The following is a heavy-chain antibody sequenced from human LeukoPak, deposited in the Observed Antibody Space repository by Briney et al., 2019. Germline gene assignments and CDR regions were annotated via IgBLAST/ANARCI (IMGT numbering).Heavy chain of an antibody. Sequence: PSETLSLTCAVYGGSFSGYYWSWIRQPPGKGLEWIGEINHSGSTNYNPSLKSRVTISVDTSKNQFSLKLSSVTAADTAVYYCAGAKGYCSGGSCYVNYFDYWGQGTLVTVSS. CDR1: GGSFSGYY. D-gene: IGHD2-15*01. CDR3: AGAKGYCSGGSCYVNYFDY. CDR2: INHSGST. V-gene: IGHV4-34*01. J-gene: IGHJ4*02.